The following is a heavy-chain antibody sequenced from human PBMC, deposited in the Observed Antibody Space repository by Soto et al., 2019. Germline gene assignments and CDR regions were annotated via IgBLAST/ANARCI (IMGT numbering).Heavy chain of an antibody. J-gene: IGHJ6*02. CDR1: AFTFSSYT. Sequence: QVRLVESGGGVVQPGRSLRLSCAASAFTFSSYTMHWVRQAPGKGLEWVAVISYDGSNKYYADSVKGRFTVSRDNSKNTLYLQMNSLRAEDTAVYYCAREYWNYGYYYCYGMDVWGQGTTVTVSS. CDR3: AREYWNYGYYYCYGMDV. D-gene: IGHD1-7*01. V-gene: IGHV3-30-3*01. CDR2: ISYDGSNK.